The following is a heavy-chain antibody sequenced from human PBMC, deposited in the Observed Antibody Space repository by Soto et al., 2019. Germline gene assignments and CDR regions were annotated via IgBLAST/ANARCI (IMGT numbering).Heavy chain of an antibody. V-gene: IGHV3-15*01. CDR1: GFTFTNAW. J-gene: IGHJ4*02. Sequence: GGSLRLSCAASGFTFTNAWMNWVRQAPGKGLEWVGRAKRKTDGGTVDYAAPVKGRFTISRDDSKSMLYLQMNSLKTDDTAVYYCTRNADSDFWGQGTPVTVSS. CDR3: TRNADSDF. CDR2: AKRKTDGGTV.